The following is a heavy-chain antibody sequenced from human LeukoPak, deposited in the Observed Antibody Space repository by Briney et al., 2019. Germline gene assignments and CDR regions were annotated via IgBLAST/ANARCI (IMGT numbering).Heavy chain of an antibody. D-gene: IGHD6-19*01. CDR1: GFTFSDA. CDR3: SRAYSTGWLGINDY. Sequence: PARSLRLSCTASGFTFSDAITWVRQAPRKGLGWVGFIRNKAYGGTADYAASVKGIFTVSSDGFKTIAYRQMNCHKTDVNAGAFCSRAYSTGWLGINDYWGQGVLVTVSS. V-gene: IGHV3-49*04. CDR2: IRNKAYGGTA. J-gene: IGHJ4*02.